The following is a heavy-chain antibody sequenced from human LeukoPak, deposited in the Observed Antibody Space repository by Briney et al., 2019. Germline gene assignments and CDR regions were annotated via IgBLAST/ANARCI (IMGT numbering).Heavy chain of an antibody. D-gene: IGHD3-10*02. Sequence: GGSLRLSCAASGFTFSSYAMSWVRQAPGKGLEWVSYISSSGSTIYYADSVKGRFTISRENAKNSLYLQMNSLRAEDTAVYYCAEHGITMIGGVWGKGTTVTISS. CDR2: ISSSGSTI. CDR1: GFTFSSYA. J-gene: IGHJ6*04. V-gene: IGHV3-48*03. CDR3: AEHGITMIGGV.